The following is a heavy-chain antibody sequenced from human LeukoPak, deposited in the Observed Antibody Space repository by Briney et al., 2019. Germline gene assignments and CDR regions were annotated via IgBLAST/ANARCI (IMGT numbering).Heavy chain of an antibody. D-gene: IGHD6-19*01. CDR1: GYTFTGYY. CDR2: INPNSGGT. Sequence: ASVKVSCKASGYTFTGYYMHWVRQAPGQGLEWMGWINPNSGGTSYAQKFQGRVTMTRDTSISTAYMELSRLRSDDTAVYYCARDRTGYSSGWEDNDYWGQGTLVTVSS. CDR3: ARDRTGYSSGWEDNDY. J-gene: IGHJ4*02. V-gene: IGHV1-2*02.